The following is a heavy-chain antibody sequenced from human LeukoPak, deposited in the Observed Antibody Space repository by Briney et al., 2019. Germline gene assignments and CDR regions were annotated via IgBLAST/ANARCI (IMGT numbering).Heavy chain of an antibody. CDR2: TFYRSKRYY. J-gene: IGHJ4*02. CDR1: GDSVSSNDAA. D-gene: IGHD3-10*01. Sequence: SQTLSLTCAISGDSVSSNDAAWNWIRQSPSRGLEWLGRTFYRSKRYYDSAVSVKSRITINPDTSKNQFSLQLNSVTPEDTAVYYCARENTLVRGTRNPFDYWGRGTLVTVSS. V-gene: IGHV6-1*01. CDR3: ARENTLVRGTRNPFDY.